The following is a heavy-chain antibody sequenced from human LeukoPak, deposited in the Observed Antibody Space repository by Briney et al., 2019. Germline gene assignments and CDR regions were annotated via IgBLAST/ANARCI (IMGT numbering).Heavy chain of an antibody. V-gene: IGHV3-30*03. J-gene: IGHJ4*02. CDR1: GSNFSSVW. CDR3: ARDPGGPAGYDSPARDTFDY. CDR2: TFYDGTIQ. Sequence: GGSLRLSCAASGSNFSSVWVGWVRQTPGKWMEWVAVTFYDGTIQYYSDSVRGRLIVARDNPTNTLYLQMHSLRAEDTDVYYCARDPGGPAGYDSPARDTFDYWGQGTLVTVSS. D-gene: IGHD3-22*01.